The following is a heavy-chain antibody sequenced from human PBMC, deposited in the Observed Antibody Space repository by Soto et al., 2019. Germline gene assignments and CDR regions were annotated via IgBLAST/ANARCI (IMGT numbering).Heavy chain of an antibody. CDR1: GFIFRNYA. CDR3: AIPSGLTVTGPDY. D-gene: IGHD6-19*01. CDR2: IGGNGADT. V-gene: IGHV3-23*01. Sequence: EVQLLESGGGLVQPGGSLRLSCAASGFIFRNYAMSWVRQAPGKGLEWVSAIGGNGADTYYADSVKGRFTISRDNSKNTLYLKMNSLRAEDTAVYFCAIPSGLTVTGPDYWGQGTLVTVSS. J-gene: IGHJ4*02.